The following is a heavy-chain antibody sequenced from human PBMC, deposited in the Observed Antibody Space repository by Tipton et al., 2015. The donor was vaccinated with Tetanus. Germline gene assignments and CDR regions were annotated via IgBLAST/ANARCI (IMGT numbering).Heavy chain of an antibody. Sequence: GASIRSYYWNWIRQVPGKGLEWIGYTHHSGNTKYNPSLSGRVTTSVDTSKNQFSLKISSLTAADTAVYYCARWGDASGSTNLYAFDIWGQGTMVSVSS. CDR2: THHSGNT. J-gene: IGHJ3*02. CDR3: ARWGDASGSTNLYAFDI. CDR1: GASIRSYY. V-gene: IGHV4-59*01. D-gene: IGHD3-10*01.